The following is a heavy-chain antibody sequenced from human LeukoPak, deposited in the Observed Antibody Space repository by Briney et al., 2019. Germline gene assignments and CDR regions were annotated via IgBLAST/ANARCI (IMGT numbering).Heavy chain of an antibody. V-gene: IGHV3-53*01. D-gene: IGHD3-10*01. CDR2: IYSGGSA. Sequence: GGSLRLSCAASGFTVSSNYMSWVRQAPGKGLEWVSVIYSGGSAYYADSVKGRFTISRDNAKNSLYLQMNSLRAEDTAVYYCAREDSGFVGNNWFDPWGQGTLVTVSS. CDR3: AREDSGFVGNNWFDP. CDR1: GFTVSSNY. J-gene: IGHJ5*02.